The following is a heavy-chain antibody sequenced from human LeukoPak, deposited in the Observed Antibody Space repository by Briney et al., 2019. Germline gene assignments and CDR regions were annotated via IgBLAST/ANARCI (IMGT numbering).Heavy chain of an antibody. J-gene: IGHJ5*02. D-gene: IGHD2-15*01. Sequence: SGGSLRLSCAASGFTFSSYAMSWVRQAPGKGLERVSAISGSGGSTYYADSVKGRFTMSRDNSKNTLYLQMNSLRAEDTAVYYCAREGLYCSGGSCYSVPNWFDPWGQGTLVTVSS. CDR2: ISGSGGST. CDR3: AREGLYCSGGSCYSVPNWFDP. CDR1: GFTFSSYA. V-gene: IGHV3-23*01.